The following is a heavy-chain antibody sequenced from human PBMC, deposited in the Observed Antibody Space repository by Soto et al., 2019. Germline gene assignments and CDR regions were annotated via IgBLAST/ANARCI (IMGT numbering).Heavy chain of an antibody. V-gene: IGHV1-69*12. Sequence: VQLAQSGAEVRQPASSVKVSCKTSGGTFSSYAISWVRQAPGQGLEWMGGIVPIVDTSTYAQKFQGRVTITADESTSTVYMELSSLRSDDTAVCYSVRVVAIPGYPDNWGQGTLVTVSS. D-gene: IGHD5-12*01. CDR3: VRVVAIPGYPDN. J-gene: IGHJ4*02. CDR2: IVPIVDTS. CDR1: GGTFSSYA.